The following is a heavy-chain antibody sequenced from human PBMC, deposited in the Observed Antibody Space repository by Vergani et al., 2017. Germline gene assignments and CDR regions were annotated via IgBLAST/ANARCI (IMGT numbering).Heavy chain of an antibody. D-gene: IGHD3-3*01. CDR3: ARTPPLLAYYDFWGGKINQNYYYYYMDV. Sequence: QVQLVESGGGVVQPGRSLRLSCAASGFTFSSYGMHWVRQAPGKGLEWVAVIWYDGSNKYYADSVKGRFTISRDNSKNTLYLQMNSLRAEDTAVYYCARTPPLLAYYDFWGGKINQNYYYYYMDVWGKGTTVTVSS. J-gene: IGHJ6*03. CDR1: GFTFSSYG. V-gene: IGHV3-33*01. CDR2: IWYDGSNK.